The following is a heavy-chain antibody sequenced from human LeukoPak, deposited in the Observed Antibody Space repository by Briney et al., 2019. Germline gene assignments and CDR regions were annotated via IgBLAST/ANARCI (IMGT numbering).Heavy chain of an antibody. V-gene: IGHV1-2*02. CDR1: GYTFTGYY. CDR3: ARDGAKWVSAFDI. J-gene: IGHJ3*02. Sequence: ASVKVSCKASGYTFTGYYMHWVRQAPGQGLEWMGWINPNSGGTNYAQKFQGRVTMTRDTSISTAYMELSRLRSDDTAVYYCARDGAKWVSAFDIWGQGTMVTVSS. CDR2: INPNSGGT. D-gene: IGHD4/OR15-4a*01.